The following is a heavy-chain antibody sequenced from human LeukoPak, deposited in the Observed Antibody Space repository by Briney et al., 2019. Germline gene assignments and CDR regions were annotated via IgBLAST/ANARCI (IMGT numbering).Heavy chain of an antibody. J-gene: IGHJ4*02. V-gene: IGHV1-69*04. CDR3: ARLSGGAYYDYVWGSYRLDY. Sequence: ASVKVSCKASGYTFTSYGISWVRQAPGQGLEWMGRIIPILGIANYAQKFQGRVTITADKSTSTAYMELSSLRSEDTAVYYCARLSGGAYYDYVWGSYRLDYWGQGTLVTVSS. CDR2: IIPILGIA. CDR1: GYTFTSYG. D-gene: IGHD3-16*02.